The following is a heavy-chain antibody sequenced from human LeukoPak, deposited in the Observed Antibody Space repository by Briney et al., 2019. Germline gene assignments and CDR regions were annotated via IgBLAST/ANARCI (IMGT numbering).Heavy chain of an antibody. CDR3: AREDCSGGSCYLR. V-gene: IGHV1-69*05. Sequence: ASVKVSCKASGGTFSSYAISWLRQAPGQGLEWMGGIIPIFGTANYAQKFQGRVTITTDESTSTAYMELSSLRSEDTAVYYCAREDCSGGSCYLRWGQGTLVTVSS. J-gene: IGHJ4*02. CDR1: GGTFSSYA. D-gene: IGHD2-15*01. CDR2: IIPIFGTA.